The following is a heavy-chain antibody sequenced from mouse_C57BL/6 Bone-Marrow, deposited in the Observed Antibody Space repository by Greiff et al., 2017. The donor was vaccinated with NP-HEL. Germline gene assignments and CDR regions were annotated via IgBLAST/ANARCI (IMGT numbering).Heavy chain of an antibody. CDR3: TRERSCYPDV. Sequence: EVKLMESGEGLVKPGGSLKLSCAASGFTFSSYAMSWVRQTPEKRLEWVAYISSGGDYIYYADTVKGRFTISRDNARNTLYLQMSSLKSEDTAMYYCTRERSCYPDVWGTGATVTVSS. D-gene: IGHD1-1*01. CDR2: ISSGGDYI. CDR1: GFTFSSYA. J-gene: IGHJ1*03. V-gene: IGHV5-9-1*02.